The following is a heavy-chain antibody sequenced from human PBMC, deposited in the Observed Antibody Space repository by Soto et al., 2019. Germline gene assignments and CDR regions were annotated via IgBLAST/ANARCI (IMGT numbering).Heavy chain of an antibody. CDR1: GYTFTSYG. V-gene: IGHV1-18*01. Sequence: ASVKVSCKASGYTFTSYGISWVRQAPGQGLEWMGWISAYNGNTNYAPKLQGRVTMTTDTSTSKAYMELRSLRSDDTAVYYCAIVRPYISMVRGVRLGAYWFDPWGQGTLVTVSS. D-gene: IGHD3-10*01. CDR3: AIVRPYISMVRGVRLGAYWFDP. J-gene: IGHJ5*02. CDR2: ISAYNGNT.